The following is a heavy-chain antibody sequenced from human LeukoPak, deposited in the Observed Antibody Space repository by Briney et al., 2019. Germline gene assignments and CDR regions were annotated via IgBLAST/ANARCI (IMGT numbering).Heavy chain of an antibody. CDR2: INSDGSST. D-gene: IGHD1-26*01. J-gene: IGHJ4*02. CDR1: GFTFSNYW. V-gene: IGHV3-74*01. Sequence: GGSLRLSCAASGFTFSNYWMHWVRQAPGKGLVWVSRINSDGSSTSYADSVKGRFTISRDNAKNTLYLQMNSLRAEDTAIYYCARERVSGSYLDDYWGQGTPVTVSS. CDR3: ARERVSGSYLDDY.